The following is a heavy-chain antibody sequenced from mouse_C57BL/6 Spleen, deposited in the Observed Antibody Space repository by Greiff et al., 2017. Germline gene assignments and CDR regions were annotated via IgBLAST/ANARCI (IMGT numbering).Heavy chain of an antibody. V-gene: IGHV1-77*01. CDR3: ARSHYYDYDDYHAMGY. CDR1: GYTFTDYY. Sequence: QVQLKQSGAELVKPGASVKISCKASGYTFTDYYINWVKQRPGQGLEWIGKIGPGSGSTYYNEKFKGKATLTADKSSSTAYMQLSSLTSEGSAVYFCARSHYYDYDDYHAMGYWGQGTSGPVSS. J-gene: IGHJ4*01. D-gene: IGHD2-4*01. CDR2: IGPGSGST.